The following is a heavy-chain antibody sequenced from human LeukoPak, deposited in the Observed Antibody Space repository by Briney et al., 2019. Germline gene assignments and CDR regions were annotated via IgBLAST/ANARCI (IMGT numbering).Heavy chain of an antibody. D-gene: IGHD6-13*01. J-gene: IGHJ6*03. V-gene: IGHV4-38-2*02. CDR2: IYHSGRT. Sequence: SETLSLTCTVSGYSISSGYYWGWIRQPPGKGLEWIGSIYHSGRTYYNPSLKSRVTISVDTSKNQFSLKLSSVTAADTAVYYCAREVAAAGMSRYYYYYMDVWGKGTTVTISS. CDR1: GYSISSGYY. CDR3: AREVAAAGMSRYYYYYMDV.